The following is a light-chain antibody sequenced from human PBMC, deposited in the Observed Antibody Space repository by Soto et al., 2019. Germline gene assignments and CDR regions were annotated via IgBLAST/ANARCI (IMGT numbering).Light chain of an antibody. J-gene: IGLJ1*01. CDR2: EVS. CDR3: SSYTTSSNYV. V-gene: IGLV2-14*01. CDR1: SSGVGSYNF. Sequence: QSVLTQPASVSGSPGQSITISCTGTSSGVGSYNFVSWYQQLPGKAPKLMIYEVSNRPSGVSNRFSGSKSGNTASLTISGLQAEDEADYYCSSYTTSSNYVFGSGTKVTVL.